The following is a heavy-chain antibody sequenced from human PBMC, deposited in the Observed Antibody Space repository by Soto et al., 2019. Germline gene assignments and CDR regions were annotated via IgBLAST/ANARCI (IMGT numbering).Heavy chain of an antibody. Sequence: PGGSLRLSCAASGFTFDDYAMHWVRQAPGKGLEWVSGISWNSGSIGYADSVKGRFTISRDNAKNSLYLQMNSLTAADTAVYYCARGGFGAMYYYYYYGMDVWGQGTTVTVSS. CDR2: ISWNSGSI. CDR3: ARGGFGAMYYYYYYGMDV. V-gene: IGHV3-9*01. D-gene: IGHD3-3*01. CDR1: GFTFDDYA. J-gene: IGHJ6*02.